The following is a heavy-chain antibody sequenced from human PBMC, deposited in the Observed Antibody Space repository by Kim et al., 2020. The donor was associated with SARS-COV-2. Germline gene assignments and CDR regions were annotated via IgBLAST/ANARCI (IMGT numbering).Heavy chain of an antibody. J-gene: IGHJ6*02. Sequence: SVKVSCKASGGTFSSYAISWVRQAPGQGLEWMGGIIPIFGTANYAQKFQGRVTITADESTSTAHMELSSLRSEDTAVYYCARGITIVSTPKNYYYYYGMDVWGQGTTVTVSS. V-gene: IGHV1-69*13. D-gene: IGHD3-3*01. CDR3: ARGITIVSTPKNYYYYYGMDV. CDR2: IIPIFGTA. CDR1: GGTFSSYA.